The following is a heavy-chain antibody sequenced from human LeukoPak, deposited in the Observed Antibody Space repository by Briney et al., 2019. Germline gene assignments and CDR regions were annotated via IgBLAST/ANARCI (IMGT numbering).Heavy chain of an antibody. CDR2: IIPFFGTS. J-gene: IGHJ4*02. Sequence: SVKVSCKASGGTFSSYAISWVRQAPGQGLEWMGGIIPFFGTSNYAQKFQGRVTITADESTSTAYMELSSLRSEDAAVYYCARGRDDNSGYYYGSYDYWGQGTLVTVSS. CDR3: ARGRDDNSGYYYGSYDY. D-gene: IGHD3-22*01. V-gene: IGHV1-69*13. CDR1: GGTFSSYA.